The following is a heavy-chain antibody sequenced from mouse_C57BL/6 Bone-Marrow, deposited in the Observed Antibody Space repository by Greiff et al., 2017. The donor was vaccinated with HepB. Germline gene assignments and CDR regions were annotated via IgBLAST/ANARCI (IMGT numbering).Heavy chain of an antibody. CDR2: ISDGGSYT. J-gene: IGHJ1*03. Sequence: EVHLVESGGGLVKPGGSLKLSCAASGFTFSSYAMSWVRQTPEKRLEWVATISDGGSYTYYPDNVKGRFTISRDNAKNNLYLQMSHLKSEDTAMYYCARDGLITTRWYFDVWGTGTTVTVSS. CDR1: GFTFSSYA. V-gene: IGHV5-4*01. CDR3: ARDGLITTRWYFDV. D-gene: IGHD1-1*01.